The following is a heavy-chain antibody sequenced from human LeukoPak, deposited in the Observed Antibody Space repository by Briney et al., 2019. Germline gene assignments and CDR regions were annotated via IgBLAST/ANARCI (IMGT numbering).Heavy chain of an antibody. Sequence: GGSLRLSCAASGFTFSSYAMTWVRQAPGKGLEWVSTISGSAGSTYYADSVKGRFTFSRDNSKNMLYLQMNSLKAEDTAVYYCAKAPVTTCRGAFCYPFDYWGLGTLVTVSS. D-gene: IGHD2-15*01. CDR2: ISGSAGST. CDR3: AKAPVTTCRGAFCYPFDY. V-gene: IGHV3-23*01. J-gene: IGHJ4*02. CDR1: GFTFSSYA.